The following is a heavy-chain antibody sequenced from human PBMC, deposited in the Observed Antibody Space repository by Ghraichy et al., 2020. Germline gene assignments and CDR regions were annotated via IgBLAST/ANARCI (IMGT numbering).Heavy chain of an antibody. CDR2: ISSDGSNK. CDR1: GFTFSSYA. D-gene: IGHD3-16*01. Sequence: GGSLRLSCAASGFTFSSYAMHWVRQAPGKGLEWVAVISSDGSNKHYADSVKGRFTISRDNSKNTLYLQMNSLRAEDTAVYYCARDWVVDYWGQGTLVTVSS. CDR3: ARDWVVDY. V-gene: IGHV3-30*04. J-gene: IGHJ4*02.